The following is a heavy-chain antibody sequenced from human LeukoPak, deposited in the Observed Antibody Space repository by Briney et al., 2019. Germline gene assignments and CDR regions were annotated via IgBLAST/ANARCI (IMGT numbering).Heavy chain of an antibody. CDR2: INPNSGDT. J-gene: IGHJ4*02. CDR3: ARRDISVDPYCFDY. D-gene: IGHD5-12*01. Sequence: VASVKVSCKASGYTFIDHYMNWVRQAPGQGLEWMGWINPNSGDTNYAQRFQGRVTMTRDTSISTAYMELSNLRSDDTAVYYCARRDISVDPYCFDYWGQGTLVTVSS. V-gene: IGHV1-2*02. CDR1: GYTFIDHY.